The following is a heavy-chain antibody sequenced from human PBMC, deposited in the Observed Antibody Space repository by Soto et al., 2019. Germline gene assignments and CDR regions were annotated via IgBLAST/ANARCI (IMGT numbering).Heavy chain of an antibody. Sequence: QLLESGGGLVQPGGCLRLSCISSGFTSSNYWMTWVRQAPGKGLEWVANINRDGSEKYYVDSVKGRFNISRDNVKDSLYLQVSSLRAEDTAVYYCARVIDYAGSPYYFDLWGQGTLVTVSS. CDR3: ARVIDYAGSPYYFDL. J-gene: IGHJ4*02. V-gene: IGHV3-7*04. CDR1: GFTSSNYW. D-gene: IGHD2-15*01. CDR2: INRDGSEK.